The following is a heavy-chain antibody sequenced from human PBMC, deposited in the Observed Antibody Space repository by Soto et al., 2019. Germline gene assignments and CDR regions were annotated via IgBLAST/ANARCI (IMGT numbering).Heavy chain of an antibody. CDR2: ISVYNGDT. D-gene: IGHD2-21*01. Sequence: QVQLVQSGTEVQKAGSAVKVSCKTSGYTFTTYGISWIRQAPGQGLEWIAWISVYNGDTNYAQNVQGKVTMTTDTLTTTAYLELRSLRSDDTAVYYCARVYCGGDCFSGGHFDYWGQGTLVTVS. CDR3: ARVYCGGDCFSGGHFDY. J-gene: IGHJ4*02. CDR1: GYTFTTYG. V-gene: IGHV1-18*01.